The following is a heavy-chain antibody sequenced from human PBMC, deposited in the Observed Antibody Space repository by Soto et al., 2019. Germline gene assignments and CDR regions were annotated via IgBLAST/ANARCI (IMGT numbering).Heavy chain of an antibody. V-gene: IGHV1-69*01. Sequence: QVQLVQSGAEVKKPGSSVKVSCKASGGTFSSYAISWVRQAPGQVLEWVGGIIPIFGTASYAQKFQGRVTITADESTSTAYMELSSLGSEDTAVYYCARAYYYDSSGYGLFDYWGQGTLVTVSS. D-gene: IGHD3-22*01. CDR2: IIPIFGTA. CDR1: GGTFSSYA. CDR3: ARAYYYDSSGYGLFDY. J-gene: IGHJ4*02.